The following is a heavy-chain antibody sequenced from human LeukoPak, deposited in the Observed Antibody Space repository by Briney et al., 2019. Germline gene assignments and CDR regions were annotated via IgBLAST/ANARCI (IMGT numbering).Heavy chain of an antibody. CDR1: GFTFSNYG. CDR2: ISYDGTNK. Sequence: GGPLRLSCAASGFTFSNYGMHWVRQAPGKGLEWVTVISYDGTNKYYADSVKGRFTISRDNSKNTLYLQMNSLRAEDTAVYYCAKDYSRPYWGQGTLVTVSS. CDR3: AKDYSRPY. J-gene: IGHJ4*02. D-gene: IGHD2-15*01. V-gene: IGHV3-30*18.